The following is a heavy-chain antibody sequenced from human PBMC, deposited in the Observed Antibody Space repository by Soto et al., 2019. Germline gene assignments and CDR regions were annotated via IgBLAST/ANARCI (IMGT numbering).Heavy chain of an antibody. CDR2: INHTGGT. J-gene: IGHJ5*02. Sequence: SETLSLTCAVYGGSVNVYYWNWIRQPPGKGLEWIGEINHTGGTHYNPSLKSRVTMSVDTSKNQFSLRLSSVTAADTAIYYCATRITVFGLLMPPFDPWGQLTQGIVS. CDR1: GGSVNVYY. V-gene: IGHV4-34*01. D-gene: IGHD3-3*01. CDR3: ATRITVFGLLMPPFDP.